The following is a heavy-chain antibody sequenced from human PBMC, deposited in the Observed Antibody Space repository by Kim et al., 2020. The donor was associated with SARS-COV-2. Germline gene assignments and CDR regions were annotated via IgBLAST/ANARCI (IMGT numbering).Heavy chain of an antibody. D-gene: IGHD1-26*01. CDR1: GFTFSSYA. CDR2: VNPSGDKT. CDR3: ARRIVGFTGHPLDY. V-gene: IGHV3-23*01. Sequence: GGSLRLSCAASGFTFSSYAMNWVRQAPGKGLEWVSSVNPSGDKTHYADSVKGRFTISRDNSKNTVYLQMNSLGAEDTAIYYCARRIVGFTGHPLDYGGQGTLVTVSS. J-gene: IGHJ4*02.